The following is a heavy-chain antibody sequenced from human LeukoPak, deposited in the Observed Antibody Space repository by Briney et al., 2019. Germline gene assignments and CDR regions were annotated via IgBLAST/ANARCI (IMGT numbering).Heavy chain of an antibody. CDR2: IIPIFGTA. CDR1: GGTFSSYA. J-gene: IGHJ3*02. CDR3: ARDPRDAFDI. V-gene: IGHV1-69*13. Sequence: ASVKVSCKASGGTFSSYAISWVRQAPGQGLEWMGGIIPIFGTANYAQKFQGRVTITADESTSTAYMELSSLRSEDTAVYYGARDPRDAFDIWGQGTMVTVSS.